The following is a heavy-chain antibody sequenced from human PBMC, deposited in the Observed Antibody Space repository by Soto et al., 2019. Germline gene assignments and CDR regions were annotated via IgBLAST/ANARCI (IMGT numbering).Heavy chain of an antibody. Sequence: QVKLVQSGAEVKKPGASVKVSCKASGYSFITSYYMHWVRQAPGQGLEWMGIINPTGSMTKYSQRFQGRLTMTRDTSTSTDYMELTTLTSEDTAVYFCARDTGYDHDAFDIWGQGTKVTVSS. CDR2: INPTGSMT. CDR1: GYSFITSYY. D-gene: IGHD5-12*01. CDR3: ARDTGYDHDAFDI. J-gene: IGHJ3*02. V-gene: IGHV1-46*01.